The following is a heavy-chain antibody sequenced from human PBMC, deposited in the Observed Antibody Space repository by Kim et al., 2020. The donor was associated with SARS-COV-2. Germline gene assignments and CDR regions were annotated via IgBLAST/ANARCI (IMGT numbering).Heavy chain of an antibody. V-gene: IGHV3-23*05. J-gene: IGHJ5*01. Sequence: YADTVKGRFTVSRDNSRNTLYLQMNSLRAEDTAIYYCAKYYGARKRWFDSWGQGTLVTVSP. CDR3: AKYYGARKRWFDS. D-gene: IGHD3-16*01.